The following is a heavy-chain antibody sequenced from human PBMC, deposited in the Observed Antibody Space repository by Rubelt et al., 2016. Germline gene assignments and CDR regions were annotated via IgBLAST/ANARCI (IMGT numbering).Heavy chain of an antibody. CDR3: AREERGSSSWPNPVDY. V-gene: IGHV4-31*03. CDR1: GGSISSGGYY. J-gene: IGHJ4*02. Sequence: QVQLQESGPGLVKPSQTLSLTCTVSGGSISSGGYYWSWIRQHPGKGLEWIGYIYYSGSTYYNPSLKCRVTMAVDTSKNQVSLKLSSGTAADTAVYYCAREERGSSSWPNPVDYWGQGTLVTVSS. CDR2: IYYSGST. D-gene: IGHD6-13*01.